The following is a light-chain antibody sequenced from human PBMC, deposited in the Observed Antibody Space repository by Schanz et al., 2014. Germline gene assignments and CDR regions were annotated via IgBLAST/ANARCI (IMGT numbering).Light chain of an antibody. Sequence: DIQMTQSPSTLSASVGDRVTITCRASQSIRNWLAWYQQKPGKAPKLLMYKASSLESGVPSRFSGSGSGTEFILTISSLQPDDLATYYCQQYGALCSFGPGTKVDVK. CDR3: QQYGALCS. CDR2: KAS. CDR1: QSIRNW. J-gene: IGKJ3*01. V-gene: IGKV1-5*03.